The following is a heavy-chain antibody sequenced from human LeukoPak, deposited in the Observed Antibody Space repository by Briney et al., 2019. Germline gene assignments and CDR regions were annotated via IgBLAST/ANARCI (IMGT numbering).Heavy chain of an antibody. CDR1: GFTFKDYW. D-gene: IGHD7-27*01. CDR2: INKEGNEE. CDR3: ATYKNWVAGDV. J-gene: IGHJ6*02. Sequence: PGGSLRLSCAASGFTFKDYWMSWVRQAPGKGPEWVANINKEGNEEHFVDSVKGRLTVPRDNAKNSLFLQMNSLRVEDTAVYYCATYKNWVAGDVWGQGTTVTVSS. V-gene: IGHV3-7*01.